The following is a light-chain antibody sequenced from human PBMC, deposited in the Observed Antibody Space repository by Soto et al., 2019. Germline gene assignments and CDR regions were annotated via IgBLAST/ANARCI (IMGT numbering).Light chain of an antibody. CDR3: SSYTSSSS. J-gene: IGLJ2*01. Sequence: QSALTQPASVSGSPGQSITISCTGGSSDVGGYNFVSWYQQHPGKAPKLMIYDASDRAAGVSNLFSGDKSGNTASLTLSGLQAEDEAVYYCSSYTSSSSFVGGTKLTVL. V-gene: IGLV2-14*01. CDR1: SSDVGGYNF. CDR2: DAS.